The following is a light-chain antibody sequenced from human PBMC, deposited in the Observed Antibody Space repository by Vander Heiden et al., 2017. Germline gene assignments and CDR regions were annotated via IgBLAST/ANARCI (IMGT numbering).Light chain of an antibody. CDR3: QQADIFPLT. V-gene: IGKV1D-12*01. J-gene: IGKJ4*01. Sequence: IQMTPSPSSVSASVGDRVTVTCRASRIVGNHLAWYQQKPGKAPDLLIFAGSNLQSGVPSRFSGSGSGTQFTLTISSLQPEDFATYYCQQADIFPLTFGGGTKLE. CDR1: RIVGNH. CDR2: AGS.